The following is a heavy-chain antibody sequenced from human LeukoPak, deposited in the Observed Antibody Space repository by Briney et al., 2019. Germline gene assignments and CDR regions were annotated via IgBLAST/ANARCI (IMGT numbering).Heavy chain of an antibody. D-gene: IGHD3-22*01. J-gene: IGHJ4*02. V-gene: IGHV4-39*01. CDR2: IYYSAST. CDR3: ARVDRGGNYYGTSGYLDY. CDR1: GGSIINSAYY. Sequence: PSETLSLTCTVSGGSIINSAYYWGWIRQPPGKGLEWIVTIYYSASTYYNPSLKSRVTISVDTSKNKFSLKLSSVTAADTAVYYCARVDRGGNYYGTSGYLDYWGQGTLVTVSS.